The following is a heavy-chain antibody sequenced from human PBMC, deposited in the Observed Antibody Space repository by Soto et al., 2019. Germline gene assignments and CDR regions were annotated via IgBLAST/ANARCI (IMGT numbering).Heavy chain of an antibody. J-gene: IGHJ4*02. D-gene: IGHD6-6*01. CDR1: GGTFSSYA. Sequence: SVKVSCTASGGTFSSYAISWVRQAPGQGLEWMGGIIPIFGTANYAQKFQGRVTITADESTSTAYMELSSLRSEDTAVYYCARGIEYSSSDYFDYWGQGTLVTVSS. CDR3: ARGIEYSSSDYFDY. CDR2: IIPIFGTA. V-gene: IGHV1-69*13.